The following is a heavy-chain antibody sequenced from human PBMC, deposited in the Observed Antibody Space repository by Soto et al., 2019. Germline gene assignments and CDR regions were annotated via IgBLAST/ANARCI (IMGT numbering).Heavy chain of an antibody. CDR2: IWYDGSNK. CDR1: GFTFSSYG. Sequence: PGGSLRLSCAASGFTFSSYGMHWVRQAPGKGLEWVAVIWYDGSNKYYADSVKGRFTISRDNSRNTLYLQMNSLRAEDTAVYYCARDPLDYGNYQENYYYYYMDVWGKGTTVTVSS. J-gene: IGHJ6*03. V-gene: IGHV3-33*01. CDR3: ARDPLDYGNYQENYYYYYMDV. D-gene: IGHD4-17*01.